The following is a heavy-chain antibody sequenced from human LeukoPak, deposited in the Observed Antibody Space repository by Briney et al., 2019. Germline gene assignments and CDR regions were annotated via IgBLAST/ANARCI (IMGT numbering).Heavy chain of an antibody. Sequence: PSETLSLTCAVYGGSFSGYYWSWIRQTPGKGLEWIGYIYYSGSTTYNSSLKSQVTISVDTSKNQFSLKLTSVTAADTAVYYCARQTGSGLFILPGGQGTLVTVSS. CDR1: GGSFSGYY. CDR3: ARQTGSGLFILP. D-gene: IGHD3/OR15-3a*01. CDR2: IYYSGST. V-gene: IGHV4-59*08. J-gene: IGHJ4*02.